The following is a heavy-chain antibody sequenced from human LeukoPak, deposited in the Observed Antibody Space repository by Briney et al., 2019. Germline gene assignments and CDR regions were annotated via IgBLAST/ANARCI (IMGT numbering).Heavy chain of an antibody. D-gene: IGHD6-13*01. J-gene: IGHJ4*02. Sequence: PGGSLRLSCAASGFTFSSYAMTWVRQAPGKGLXXXXAISGSGGSTYYADSVKGRFTMSRDNSKNTLYLQMSSLRAEDTAVYYCAKDSGYSSSWYDFDYWGQGTLVTVSS. CDR1: GFTFSSYA. CDR3: AKDSGYSSSWYDFDY. V-gene: IGHV3-23*01. CDR2: ISGSGGST.